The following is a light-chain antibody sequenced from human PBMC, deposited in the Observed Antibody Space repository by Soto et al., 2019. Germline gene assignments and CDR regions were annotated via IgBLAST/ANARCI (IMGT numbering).Light chain of an antibody. V-gene: IGKV3D-15*01. Sequence: EIVMTQSPAPLSVSPGERATLSCRASQSVSSNLAWYQQKPGQAPRLLIYGASSRATGIPDRFSGSGSGTEFTLTISSLQPDDFGTYYCQEYNSYTGTFAPGTKVDIK. CDR3: QEYNSYTGT. CDR2: GAS. J-gene: IGKJ1*01. CDR1: QSVSSN.